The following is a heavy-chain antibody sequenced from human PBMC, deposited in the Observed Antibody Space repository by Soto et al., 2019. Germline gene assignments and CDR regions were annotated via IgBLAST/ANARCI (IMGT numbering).Heavy chain of an antibody. D-gene: IGHD6-19*01. CDR1: GGSISSYY. CDR2: IYTSGST. CDR3: ARDSGYSSGWGSNCYYGMDV. J-gene: IGHJ6*02. V-gene: IGHV4-4*07. Sequence: LSLTCTVSGGSISSYYWSWIRQPAGQGLEWIGRIYTSGSTNYNPSLKSRVTMSVDTSKNQYSLKLSSVTAADTAVYYCARDSGYSSGWGSNCYYGMDVWGQGTTVTVSS.